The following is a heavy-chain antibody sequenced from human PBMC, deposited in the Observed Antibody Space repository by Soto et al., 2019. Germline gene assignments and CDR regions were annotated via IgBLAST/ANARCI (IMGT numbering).Heavy chain of an antibody. D-gene: IGHD3-22*01. CDR1: GGSISSYY. J-gene: IGHJ5*02. CDR3: ARDRAVVISMGSNWFDP. Sequence: PSETLSLTCTVSGGSISSYYWSWIRQPAGKGLEWIGRIYTSGSTNYNPSLKSRVTMSVDTSKNQFSLKLSSVTAADTAVYYCARDRAVVISMGSNWFDPWGQGTLVTVSS. V-gene: IGHV4-4*07. CDR2: IYTSGST.